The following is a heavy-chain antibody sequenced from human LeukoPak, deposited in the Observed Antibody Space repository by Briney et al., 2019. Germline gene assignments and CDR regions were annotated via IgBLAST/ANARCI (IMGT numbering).Heavy chain of an antibody. D-gene: IGHD6-19*01. CDR2: INHSGST. CDR1: GGSISGYY. Sequence: SETLSLTCTVSGGSISGYYWSWIRQPPGKGLEWIGEINHSGSTNYNPSLKSRVTISVDTSKNQFSLKLSSVTAADTAVYYCARTPGYSSGWRIYGMDVWGQGTTVTVSS. V-gene: IGHV4-34*01. J-gene: IGHJ6*02. CDR3: ARTPGYSSGWRIYGMDV.